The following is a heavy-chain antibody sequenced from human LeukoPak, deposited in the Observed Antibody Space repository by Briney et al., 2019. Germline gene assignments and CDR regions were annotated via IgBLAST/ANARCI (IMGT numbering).Heavy chain of an antibody. J-gene: IGHJ6*03. CDR3: ARTARGSDYYYSYYMDV. CDR1: GGSISSYY. V-gene: IGHV4-59*08. D-gene: IGHD2-15*01. Sequence: PSETLSLTCTVSGGSISSYYWSWIRQPPGKGLEWIGYIYYSGSTNYNPSLKSRVTISVDTSKNQFSLKLSSVTAADTAVYYCARTARGSDYYYSYYMDVWGKGTTVTVSS. CDR2: IYYSGST.